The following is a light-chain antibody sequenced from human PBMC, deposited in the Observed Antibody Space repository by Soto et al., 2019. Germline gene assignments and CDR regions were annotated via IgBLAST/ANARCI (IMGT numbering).Light chain of an antibody. Sequence: EIVLTQSPGTLSLSPGERATLSCRASQTIRGNYLAWYQQKPDQAPSLLIYDTSSRATGIPDRFSGSGSGTDFALTISRVEPEDFAMYFCQQYGSSPGTFGQGTKVEI. V-gene: IGKV3-20*01. CDR2: DTS. CDR1: QTIRGNY. CDR3: QQYGSSPGT. J-gene: IGKJ1*01.